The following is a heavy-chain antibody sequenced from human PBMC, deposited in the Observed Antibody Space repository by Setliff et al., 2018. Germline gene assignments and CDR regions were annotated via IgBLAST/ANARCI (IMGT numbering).Heavy chain of an antibody. D-gene: IGHD5-12*01. V-gene: IGHV3-30*07. J-gene: IGHJ3*02. CDR3: ARESIERLRFWGSGETPDSDVFDM. CDR2: ISYDGIRK. CDR1: FTFSRFA. Sequence: SLRLSCRFTFSRFALHWVRQAPGKGLEWVADISYDGIRKNYADSVRGRFTISRDNAKNSLYLQMSSLRAEDTAVYYCARESIERLRFWGSGETPDSDVFDMWGQGTMVTVSS.